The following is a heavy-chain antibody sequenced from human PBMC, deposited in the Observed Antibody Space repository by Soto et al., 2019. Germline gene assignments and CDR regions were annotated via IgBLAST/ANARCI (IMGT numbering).Heavy chain of an antibody. CDR2: IKSKTDGGTT. CDR1: GFTFSNAW. CDR3: TTALNYDFWSGYLGRYFDY. D-gene: IGHD3-3*01. Sequence: GGSLRLSCAASGFTFSNAWMSWVRQAPGKGLEWVGRIKSKTDGGTTDYAAPVKGRFTISRDDSKNTLYLQMNSLKTEDTAVYYCTTALNYDFWSGYLGRYFDYWGQGTLVTVSS. J-gene: IGHJ4*02. V-gene: IGHV3-15*01.